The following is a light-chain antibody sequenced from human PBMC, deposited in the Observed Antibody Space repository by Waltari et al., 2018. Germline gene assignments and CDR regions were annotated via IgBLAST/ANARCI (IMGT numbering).Light chain of an antibody. CDR1: SSDVGGSDY. CDR2: DVR. V-gene: IGLV2-11*01. CDR3: CAYTGNFWV. J-gene: IGLJ3*02. Sequence: QSALTQPRSVSGSPGQSVTISCTGSSSDVGGSDYVSWYQQNPGKAPERMIFDVRKRPSGGPDRFSGSKSGNTASLAISGLQADDEADYYCCAYTGNFWVFGGGTELIVL.